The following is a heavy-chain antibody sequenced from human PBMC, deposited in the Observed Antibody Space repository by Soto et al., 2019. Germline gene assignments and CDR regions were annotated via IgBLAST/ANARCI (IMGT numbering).Heavy chain of an antibody. CDR1: GFTFSDYY. V-gene: IGHV3-72*01. CDR3: ARSAIHVNYYYYMDV. Sequence: PGGSLRLSCAASGFTFSDYYMDWVRQAPGKGLEWVGRTRNKTKRYTTEYAASVKGRFTVSRDDSGNSFSLQMNSLQTEDTAVYYCARSAIHVNYYYYMDVWGKGTTVTVSS. CDR2: TRNKTKRYTT. J-gene: IGHJ6*03.